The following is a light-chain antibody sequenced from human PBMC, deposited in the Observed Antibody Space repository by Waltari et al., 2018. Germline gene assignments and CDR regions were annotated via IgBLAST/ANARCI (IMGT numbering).Light chain of an antibody. V-gene: IGKV1-5*03. CDR1: QSISDR. Sequence: DIQMTQSPTTLAAYVGDRVPMTCRASQSISDRVAWYQQKPGKAPKVLIYKASDLESGVPSRFSGSGSGTEFTLTITSVQPDDFATYYCQQYDNYSKSFGQGTKVEHK. J-gene: IGKJ1*01. CDR3: QQYDNYSKS. CDR2: KAS.